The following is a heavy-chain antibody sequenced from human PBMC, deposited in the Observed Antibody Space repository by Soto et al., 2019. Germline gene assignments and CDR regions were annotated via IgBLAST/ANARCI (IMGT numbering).Heavy chain of an antibody. Sequence: PGGSLRLSCAASGFTFSNAWMNWVRQAPGKGLEWVGRIKSKTDGGTTDYAAPVKGRFTISRDDSKNTLYLQMNSPKTEDTAVYYCTTDPVTMIVVVPSSGWGQGTLVTSPQ. J-gene: IGHJ4*02. CDR3: TTDPVTMIVVVPSSG. CDR2: IKSKTDGGTT. D-gene: IGHD3-22*01. CDR1: GFTFSNAW. V-gene: IGHV3-15*07.